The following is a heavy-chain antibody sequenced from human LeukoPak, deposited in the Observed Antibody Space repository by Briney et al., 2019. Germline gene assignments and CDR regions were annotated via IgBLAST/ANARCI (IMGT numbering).Heavy chain of an antibody. CDR3: AREASGCSGGSCYANFDY. CDR2: INHSGST. CDR1: GGSFSGYY. D-gene: IGHD2-15*01. V-gene: IGHV4-34*01. Sequence: KPSETLSLTCAVYGGSFSGYYWSWIRQPPGKGLEWMGEINHSGSTNYNPSLKSRVTISVDTSKNQFSLKLSSVTAADTAVYYCAREASGCSGGSCYANFDYWGQGTLVTVSS. J-gene: IGHJ4*02.